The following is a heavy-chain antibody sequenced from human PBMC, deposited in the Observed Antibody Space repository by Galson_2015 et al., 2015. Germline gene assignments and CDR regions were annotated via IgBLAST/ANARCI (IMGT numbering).Heavy chain of an antibody. D-gene: IGHD4-23*01. Sequence: SLRLSCAASGFTFSSYSMNWVRQAPGKGLEWVSSISSSSSYIYYADSVKGRFTISRDNAKSSLYLQMNSLRAEDTAVYYCARSTTVGYYYGMDVWGQGTTVTVSS. CDR2: ISSSSSYI. CDR3: ARSTTVGYYYGMDV. J-gene: IGHJ6*02. V-gene: IGHV3-21*01. CDR1: GFTFSSYS.